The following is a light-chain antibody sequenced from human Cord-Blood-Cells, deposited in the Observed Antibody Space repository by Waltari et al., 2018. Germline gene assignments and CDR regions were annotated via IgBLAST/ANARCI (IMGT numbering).Light chain of an antibody. J-gene: IGLJ1*01. Sequence: QSALTQPASVSGSPGQSITISCTGTSIDGGSYTLVSWYQQHPGKAPKLMIYEGSKRPSGVSNRFSGSKSGNTASLTISGLQAEDEADYYCCSYAGSSTYVFGTGTKVTVL. CDR3: CSYAGSSTYV. CDR1: SIDGGSYTL. CDR2: EGS. V-gene: IGLV2-23*01.